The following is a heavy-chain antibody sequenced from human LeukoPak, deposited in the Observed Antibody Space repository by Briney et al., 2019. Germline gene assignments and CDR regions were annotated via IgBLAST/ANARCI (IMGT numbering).Heavy chain of an antibody. D-gene: IGHD3-22*01. CDR1: GFTFSSSG. V-gene: IGHV3-30*02. CDR2: IRYGGSHK. J-gene: IGHJ4*02. CDR3: ARDRHKYNYDSGGYPPY. Sequence: GGSLRLSCAASGFTFSSSGMHWVRQAPGKGLEWVAFIRYGGSHKYYADSVKGRFTISRDNSKNTLFLQMNSLRAEDTAVYYCARDRHKYNYDSGGYPPYWGQGTLVTVSS.